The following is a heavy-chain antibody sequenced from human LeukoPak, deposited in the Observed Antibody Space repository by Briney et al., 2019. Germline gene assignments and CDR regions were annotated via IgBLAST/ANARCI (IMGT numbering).Heavy chain of an antibody. CDR3: GGSWVG. CDR2: ISYDGSNK. J-gene: IGHJ3*01. Sequence: GGSLRLSCAASGFTFSSYAMHWVRQAPGKGLEWVAVISYDGSNKYYADSVKGRFTISRDNSKNTLYLQMNSLRAEDTAVYYCGGSWVGWGQGTMVTVSS. D-gene: IGHD1-26*01. V-gene: IGHV3-30*04. CDR1: GFTFSSYA.